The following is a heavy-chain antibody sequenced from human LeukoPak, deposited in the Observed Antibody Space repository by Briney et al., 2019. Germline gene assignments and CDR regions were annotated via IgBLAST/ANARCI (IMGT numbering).Heavy chain of an antibody. CDR3: ARFHTSSWFFDS. J-gene: IGHJ4*02. CDR2: IYYSGST. D-gene: IGHD6-13*01. CDR1: GGSISSTNYY. Sequence: PSETLSLTCTVSGGSISSTNYYWGWIRQPPGKGLEWIGSIYYSGSTNYNPSLKSRVTMSVDESKNEFSLKLTSVTAADTAVYYCARFHTSSWFFDSWGQGILATVSS. V-gene: IGHV4-39*07.